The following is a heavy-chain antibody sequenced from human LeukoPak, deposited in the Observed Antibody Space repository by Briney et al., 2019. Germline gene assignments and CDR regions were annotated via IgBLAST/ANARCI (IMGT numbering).Heavy chain of an antibody. V-gene: IGHV4-38-2*01. CDR2: IYHSGST. J-gene: IGHJ4*02. Sequence: WETLSLTCAVSGYSISSGYCWGWIRQPPGKGLEWIGSIYHSGSTYYNPSLKSRVTISVHTSKNQFSLKLSSVTAADTAVYYCARRWDGKTFDYWGLGTLVTVSS. CDR1: GYSISSGYC. D-gene: IGHD1-26*01. CDR3: ARRWDGKTFDY.